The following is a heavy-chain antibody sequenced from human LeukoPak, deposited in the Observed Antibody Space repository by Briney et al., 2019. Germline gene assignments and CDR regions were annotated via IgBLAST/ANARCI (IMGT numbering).Heavy chain of an antibody. V-gene: IGHV3-23*01. J-gene: IGHJ6*03. CDR2: IRVSGAGT. D-gene: IGHD2-21*02. CDR3: AKVDPASVTGGVFYYYCYMDG. Sequence: GRSLRLSCAASGFTFTNHVITCVRQAAGKWREWVSGIRVSGAGTFYAECVKGRFTISRDNSKTTLSLQMNSLRAEDAAIYSCAKVDPASVTGGVFYYYCYMDGWGKGTTVTVSS. CDR1: GFTFTNHV.